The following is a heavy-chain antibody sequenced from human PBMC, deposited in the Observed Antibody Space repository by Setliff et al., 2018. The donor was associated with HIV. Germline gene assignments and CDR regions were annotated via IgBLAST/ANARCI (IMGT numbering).Heavy chain of an antibody. CDR1: GFTFSTYW. J-gene: IGHJ5*02. CDR2: ISAGGDTI. CDR3: ARDLWFGQYVGNWLDP. D-gene: IGHD3-10*01. V-gene: IGHV3-48*02. Sequence: PGGSLRLSCAASGFTFSTYWMSWVRQAPGKGLEWVSCISAGGDTIYYADSVKGRFTISRDNTKNSLYLQMNSLRDEDTAVYYCARDLWFGQYVGNWLDPWGRGTLVTVSS.